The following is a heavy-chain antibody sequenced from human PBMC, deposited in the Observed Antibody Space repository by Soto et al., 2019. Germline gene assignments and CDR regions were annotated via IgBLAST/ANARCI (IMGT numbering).Heavy chain of an antibody. CDR3: ALAHGGEYVQH. V-gene: IGHV3-11*01. J-gene: IGHJ1*01. D-gene: IGHD3-10*01. CDR2: ISSSGPTM. CDR1: GFTFSDYY. Sequence: QVQLVESGGGLVKPGGSLRLSCAASGFTFSDYYMSWIRQAPGKGLEWVSYISSSGPTMYYADSVKGRLTISRDNAKNSMYPQMDRRRAEDTAVYECALAHGGEYVQHWGQGTLVTVSS.